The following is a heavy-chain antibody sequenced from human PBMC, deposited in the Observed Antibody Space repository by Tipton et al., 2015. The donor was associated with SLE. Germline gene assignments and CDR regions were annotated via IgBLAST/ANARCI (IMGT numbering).Heavy chain of an antibody. V-gene: IGHV4-34*01. CDR2: VFRGGST. Sequence: LRLSCSVYGDSLSGQYWSWIRQPPGKGLEWIGEVFRGGSTNYSPSLESRVTITVDMSKNQFSLRLISVTAADTAVYYCARGCSSSTCEPFYFFGMDVWGLGTTVTVSS. J-gene: IGHJ6*02. D-gene: IGHD2-2*01. CDR1: GDSLSGQY. CDR3: ARGCSSSTCEPFYFFGMDV.